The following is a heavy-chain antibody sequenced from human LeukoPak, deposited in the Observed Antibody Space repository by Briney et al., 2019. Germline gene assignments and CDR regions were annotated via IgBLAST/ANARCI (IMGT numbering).Heavy chain of an antibody. CDR3: ARQTGNFDY. CDR2: TYPGDSNT. J-gene: IGHJ4*02. Sequence: GESLQISCKGSGYSFTNNWIGWVRQMPGKGLEWMGITYPGDSNTRYSPSFQGQVTISADKSISTAYLQWNSLKASDTAIYYCARQTGNFDYWGQGTLVTVSS. V-gene: IGHV5-51*01. CDR1: GYSFTNNW. D-gene: IGHD1-14*01.